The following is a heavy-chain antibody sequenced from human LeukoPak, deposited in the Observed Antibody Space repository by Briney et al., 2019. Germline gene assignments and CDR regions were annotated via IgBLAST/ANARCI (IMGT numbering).Heavy chain of an antibody. D-gene: IGHD2-15*01. CDR3: ARVRRLEAIVVVVAATQYYFDY. J-gene: IGHJ4*02. CDR1: GFTFSSYA. CDR2: ISYDGSNK. Sequence: GRSLRLSCAASGFTFSSYAMHWVRQAPGKGLEWVAVISYDGSNKYYADSVKGRFTISRDNSKNTLYLQMNSLRAEDTAVYYCARVRRLEAIVVVVAATQYYFDYWGQGTLVTVSS. V-gene: IGHV3-30*14.